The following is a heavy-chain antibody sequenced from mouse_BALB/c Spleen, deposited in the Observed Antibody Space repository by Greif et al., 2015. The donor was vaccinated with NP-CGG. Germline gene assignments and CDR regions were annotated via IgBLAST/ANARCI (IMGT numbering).Heavy chain of an antibody. CDR1: GYTFTSYW. Sequence: QVQLQQSGAELAKPGASVKMSCKASGYTFTSYWMHWVKQRPGQGLEWIGYINPSTGYTEYNQKFKDKATLTADKSSSTAYMQLGSLTSEDSAVYYCASSYYYGSSYYAMDYWGQGTSVTVSS. D-gene: IGHD1-1*01. CDR3: ASSYYYGSSYYAMDY. J-gene: IGHJ4*01. CDR2: INPSTGYT. V-gene: IGHV1-7*01.